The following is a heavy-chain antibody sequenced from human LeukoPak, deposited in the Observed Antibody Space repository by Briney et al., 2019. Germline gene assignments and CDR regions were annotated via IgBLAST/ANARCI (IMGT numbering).Heavy chain of an antibody. CDR2: ISGSGGST. D-gene: IGHD3-3*01. V-gene: IGHV3-23*01. Sequence: GGSLRLSCAASGFTFSSYAMSWVRQAPGKGLEWVSAISGSGGSTYYADSVKGRFTTSRDNSKNTLYLQMNSLRAEDTAVYYCAKDWSRVGSFMDVWGKGTTVTVSS. CDR1: GFTFSSYA. J-gene: IGHJ6*04. CDR3: AKDWSRVGSFMDV.